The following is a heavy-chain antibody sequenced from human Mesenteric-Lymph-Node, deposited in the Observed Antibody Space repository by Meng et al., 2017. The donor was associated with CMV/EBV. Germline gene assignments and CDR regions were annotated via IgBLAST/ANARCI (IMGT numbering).Heavy chain of an antibody. CDR2: IKQDGSEK. V-gene: IGHV3-7*01. D-gene: IGHD3-3*01. CDR3: ARRYDFWSGSYSAANWFDP. J-gene: IGHJ5*02. CDR1: GFTFSSYW. Sequence: GESLKISCAASGFTFSSYWMSWVRQAPGKGLEWVANIKQDGSEKYYVDSVKGRFTISRDNAKNSLYLQMNSLRAEDTAVYYCARRYDFWSGSYSAANWFDPWGQGTLVTVSS.